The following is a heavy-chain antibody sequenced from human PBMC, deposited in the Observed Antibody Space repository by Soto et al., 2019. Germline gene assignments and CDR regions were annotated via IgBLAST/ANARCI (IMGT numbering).Heavy chain of an antibody. CDR3: ARGIVVVGTTGNWGFDP. CDR2: IHYSGST. J-gene: IGHJ5*02. D-gene: IGHD2-15*01. V-gene: IGHV4-59*08. CDR1: GGSISNYY. Sequence: QVQLQESGPGLVNPSETLSLTCTVSGGSISNYYWSWIRQPPGKGLEWIGYIHYSGSTNCNPSLKSRVTISLDTSKNQFSLKLSSVTAADTAVYYCARGIVVVGTTGNWGFDPWGQGTLVTVSS.